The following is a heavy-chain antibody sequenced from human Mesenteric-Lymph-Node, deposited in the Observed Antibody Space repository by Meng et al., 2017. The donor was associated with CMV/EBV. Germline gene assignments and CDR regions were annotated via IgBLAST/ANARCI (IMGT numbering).Heavy chain of an antibody. D-gene: IGHD2/OR15-2a*01. CDR1: GYTFTDFY. J-gene: IGHJ5*02. CDR2: INPNSGVS. Sequence: QVQLVQSRAEVGKPGASVMVSCKASGYTFTDFYIHWVRQAPGQGLEWMGRINPNSGVSNSAQNFQGRVTMTRDTSIITAYMELGRLTSDDTAVYYCARDNVNPEGFDPWGQGTLVTVSS. V-gene: IGHV1-2*06. CDR3: ARDNVNPEGFDP.